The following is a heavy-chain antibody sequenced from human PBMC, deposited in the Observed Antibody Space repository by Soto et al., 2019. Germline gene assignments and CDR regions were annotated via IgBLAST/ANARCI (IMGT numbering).Heavy chain of an antibody. D-gene: IGHD3-3*01. J-gene: IGHJ4*02. CDR1: GYTFTSYD. CDR2: MNPNSGNT. Sequence: ASVKVSCKASGYTFTSYDINWVRQATGQGLEWMGWMNPNSGNTGYAQKFQGRVTMTRNTSISTAYMELSSLRSEDTAVYYCARLYDFWSGYPVDYWGQGTLVTVSS. CDR3: ARLYDFWSGYPVDY. V-gene: IGHV1-8*01.